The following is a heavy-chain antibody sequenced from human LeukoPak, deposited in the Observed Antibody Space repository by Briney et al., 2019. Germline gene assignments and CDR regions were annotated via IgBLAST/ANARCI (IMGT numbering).Heavy chain of an antibody. D-gene: IGHD6-6*01. CDR2: IIPILGIA. J-gene: IGHJ4*02. Sequence: GASVKVSCKASGAPFTIYPISGGQRPLEQGLDGMGRIIPILGIANYAQKFQGRVTITADKSTSTAYMELSSLRSEDTAVYYCATGSSSSSIFYWGQGTLVTVSS. CDR1: GAPFTIYP. V-gene: IGHV1-69*02. CDR3: ATGSSSSSIFY.